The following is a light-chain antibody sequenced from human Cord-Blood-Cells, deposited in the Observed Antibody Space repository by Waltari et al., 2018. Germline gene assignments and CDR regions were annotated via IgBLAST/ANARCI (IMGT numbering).Light chain of an antibody. CDR2: RNY. Sequence: QSVLTQPPPASGTPGQRVTISCSGSSSNIGSNYVYWYLQLPGTAPKLLIYRNYQRPSWVPDRFSGSKSGTSASLAISGLRSEDEADYYCAAWDDSLSGRVFGGGTKLTVL. J-gene: IGLJ3*02. CDR3: AAWDDSLSGRV. CDR1: SSNIGSNY. V-gene: IGLV1-47*01.